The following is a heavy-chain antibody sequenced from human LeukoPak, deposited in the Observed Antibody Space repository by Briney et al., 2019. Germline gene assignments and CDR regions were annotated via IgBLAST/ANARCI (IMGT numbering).Heavy chain of an antibody. Sequence: SETLSLTCTVSGGSISIYYWSWIRQPPGKGQEWIGYIYYSGSTNYNPSLKSRVTISVDTSKNQFSLKLSSVTAADTAVYYCARVWSAFDIWGQGTMVTVSS. J-gene: IGHJ3*02. D-gene: IGHD3-3*01. V-gene: IGHV4-59*01. CDR2: IYYSGST. CDR1: GGSISIYY. CDR3: ARVWSAFDI.